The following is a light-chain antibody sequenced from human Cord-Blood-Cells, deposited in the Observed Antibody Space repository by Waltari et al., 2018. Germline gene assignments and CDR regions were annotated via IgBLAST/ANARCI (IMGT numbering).Light chain of an antibody. CDR2: DAS. J-gene: IGKJ2*01. Sequence: DIQMTQSPSSLSASVGDRVTITCQVSQDISNYLNWYQQKPGKATKLLIYDASNLETGVPSRFSGSESGTDFTFTISSLQPEDIATYYCQQYDNLPYTFGQGTKLEIK. CDR3: QQYDNLPYT. CDR1: QDISNY. V-gene: IGKV1-33*01.